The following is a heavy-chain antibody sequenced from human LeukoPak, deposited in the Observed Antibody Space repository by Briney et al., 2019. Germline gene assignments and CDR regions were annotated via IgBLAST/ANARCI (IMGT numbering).Heavy chain of an antibody. CDR1: GYTFTRYG. J-gene: IGHJ4*02. D-gene: IGHD3-22*01. V-gene: IGHV1-18*01. CDR3: ARGPITMIVPPRENYFDY. Sequence: ASVKVSCKASGYTFTRYGITWVRQAPGQGLEWMGWISAYNGNTKYAQNLQGRVTMTTDTPATTAYMELSSLRSEDTAVYYCARGPITMIVPPRENYFDYWGQGTLVTVSS. CDR2: ISAYNGNT.